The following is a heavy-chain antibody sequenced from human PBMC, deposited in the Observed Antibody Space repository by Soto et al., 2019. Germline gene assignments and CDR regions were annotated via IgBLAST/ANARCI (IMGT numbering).Heavy chain of an antibody. Sequence: PSETLSLTCTVSGGSISSYYWSWIRQPPGKGLEWIGYIYYSGSTNYNPSLKGRVTISVDTSKNQFSLKLSSVTAADTAVYYCAIFPAPNYDILTGYYYYYYMDVWGKGTTVTVSS. CDR2: IYYSGST. V-gene: IGHV4-59*01. J-gene: IGHJ6*03. CDR1: GGSISSYY. D-gene: IGHD3-9*01. CDR3: AIFPAPNYDILTGYYYYYYMDV.